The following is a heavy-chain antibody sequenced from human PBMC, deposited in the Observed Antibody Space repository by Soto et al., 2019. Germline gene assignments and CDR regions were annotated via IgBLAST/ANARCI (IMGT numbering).Heavy chain of an antibody. D-gene: IGHD6-13*01. Sequence: DSVKVSCKASGYTLSSYGMSWVRQAPGQGLEWMGWISAYNGNTNYAQKLQGRVTMTTDTSTSTAYMELRSLRSDDTAVYYCAREGIAAAGPFPYNWFDPWGQGTLVTVSS. J-gene: IGHJ5*02. V-gene: IGHV1-18*01. CDR2: ISAYNGNT. CDR1: GYTLSSYG. CDR3: AREGIAAAGPFPYNWFDP.